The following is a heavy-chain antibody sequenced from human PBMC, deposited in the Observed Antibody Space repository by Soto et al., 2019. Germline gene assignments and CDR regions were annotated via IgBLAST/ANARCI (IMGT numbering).Heavy chain of an antibody. J-gene: IGHJ4*02. CDR3: MRTNSRGHWAAWY. D-gene: IGHD3-22*01. V-gene: IGHV4-61*01. CDR2: IQASGGT. CDR1: GDSVSSGNYY. Sequence: TSETLSLTCTVSGDSVSSGNYYWSWIRQPPGKGLEWIGYIQASGGTRYNPSLKSRVYISLDTSKNQFSLMLTSVTAADTAIYYCMRTNSRGHWAAWYCGQGTMVTVSS.